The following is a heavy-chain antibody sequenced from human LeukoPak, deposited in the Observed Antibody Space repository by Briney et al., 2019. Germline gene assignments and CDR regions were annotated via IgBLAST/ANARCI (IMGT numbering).Heavy chain of an antibody. Sequence: GGSLRLSCAASGFTFSDHYMDWVRQAPGKGLEWVGRVRNKPNTYTTDYAASVKGRFTISRDDSKNSLYLHMNSLKTEDTAVYYCTRVRHGDYFDYWGQGTLVTVSS. J-gene: IGHJ4*02. V-gene: IGHV3-72*01. CDR1: GFTFSDHY. D-gene: IGHD4-17*01. CDR3: TRVRHGDYFDY. CDR2: VRNKPNTYTT.